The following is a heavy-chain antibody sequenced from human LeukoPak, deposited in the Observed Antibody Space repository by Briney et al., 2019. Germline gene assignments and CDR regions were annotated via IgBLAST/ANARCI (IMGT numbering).Heavy chain of an antibody. V-gene: IGHV4-34*01. CDR2: INDSGST. J-gene: IGHJ5*02. CDR3: ARGGFGGLDP. D-gene: IGHD3-10*01. Sequence: SETLSLTCTVDGGSLSGYYWTWIRQPPGKGLEWIGEINDSGSTNYNPSLKSRVTISLDTSKNQFSLKLSSVTAADTAVYYCARGGFGGLDPWGQGTLVTVSS. CDR1: GGSLSGYY.